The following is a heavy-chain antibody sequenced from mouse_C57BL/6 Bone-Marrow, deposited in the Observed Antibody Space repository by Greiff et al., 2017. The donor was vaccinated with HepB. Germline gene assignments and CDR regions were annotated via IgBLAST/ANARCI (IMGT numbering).Heavy chain of an antibody. V-gene: IGHV1-77*01. D-gene: IGHD2-3*01. J-gene: IGHJ2*03. CDR2: IGPGSGST. CDR3: AMEDGYYVRYFDY. CDR1: GYTFTDYY. Sequence: LVESGAELVKPGASVKISCKASGYTFTDYYINWVKQRPGQGLEWIGKIGPGSGSTNYNEKFKGKATLTADKSSSTAYMQLSSLTSEGSAVYVCAMEDGYYVRYFDYWGQGKSLTLTS.